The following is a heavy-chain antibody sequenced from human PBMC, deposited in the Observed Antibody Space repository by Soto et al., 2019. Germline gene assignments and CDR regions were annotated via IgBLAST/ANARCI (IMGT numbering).Heavy chain of an antibody. CDR1: GGSISSGAYS. D-gene: IGHD2-21*02. CDR3: DTVARGDYVYFQN. V-gene: IGHV4-30-4*01. Sequence: KSSQTLSLTCTVSGGSISSGAYSWSWTRPPPGKGLEWIGYIYYTGSTFYNPSLKSRVTISVDTSKNQFSLKLSSVTAADTAVYYPDTVARGDYVYFQNWGPGTLVTVSS. CDR2: IYYTGST. J-gene: IGHJ1*01.